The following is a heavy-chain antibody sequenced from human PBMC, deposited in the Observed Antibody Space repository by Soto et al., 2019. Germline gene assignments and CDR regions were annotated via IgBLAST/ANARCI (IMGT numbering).Heavy chain of an antibody. Sequence: PSETLSLTCAVYGGSFSGYYWSWIRQPPGKGLEWIGEINHSGSTNYNPSLKSRVTISVDTSKNQFSLKLSSVTAADTAVYYCAKEERYCSGGSCYSSGSYYYMDVWGKGTTVT. V-gene: IGHV4-34*01. J-gene: IGHJ6*03. CDR3: AKEERYCSGGSCYSSGSYYYMDV. CDR2: INHSGST. CDR1: GGSFSGYY. D-gene: IGHD2-15*01.